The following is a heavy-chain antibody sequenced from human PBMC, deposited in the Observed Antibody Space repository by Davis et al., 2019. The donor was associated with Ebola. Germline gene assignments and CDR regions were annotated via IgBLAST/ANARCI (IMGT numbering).Heavy chain of an antibody. CDR3: ARRYVAFDY. J-gene: IGHJ4*02. D-gene: IGHD5-12*01. V-gene: IGHV3-7*01. CDR2: IKQDGSEK. CDR1: GFTFSSYA. Sequence: PGGSLRLSCAASGFTFSSYAMHWVRQAPGKGLEWVANIKQDGSEKYYVDSVKGRFTISRDNAKNSLYLQMNSLRAEDTAVYYCARRYVAFDYWGQGTLVTVSS.